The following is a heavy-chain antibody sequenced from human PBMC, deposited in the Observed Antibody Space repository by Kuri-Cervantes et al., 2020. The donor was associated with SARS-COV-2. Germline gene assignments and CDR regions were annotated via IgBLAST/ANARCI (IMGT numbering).Heavy chain of an antibody. V-gene: IGHV3-21*01. CDR1: GFTFSSYS. D-gene: IGHD1-1*01. J-gene: IGHJ4*02. CDR3: VRDGDHWNFDY. CDR2: ISSSSSYI. Sequence: GESLKISCAASGFTFSSYSMNWVRRAPGKGLEWVSSISSSSSYIYYADSVKGRFTISRDNAKNSLYLQMNSLRAEDTAVYYCVRDGDHWNFDYWGQGTRVTVSS.